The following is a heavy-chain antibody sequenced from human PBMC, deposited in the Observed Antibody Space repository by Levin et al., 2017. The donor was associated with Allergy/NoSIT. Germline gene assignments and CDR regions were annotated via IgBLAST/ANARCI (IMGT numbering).Heavy chain of an antibody. CDR3: ARVGGEPYYYYGMDV. Sequence: SETLSLTCAVSGGSISSGGYSWSWIRQPPGKGLEWIGYIYHSGSTYYNPSLKSRVTISVDRSKNQFSLKLSSVTAADTAVYYCARVGGEPYYYYGMDVWGQGTTVTVSS. V-gene: IGHV4-30-2*01. CDR2: IYHSGST. J-gene: IGHJ6*02. CDR1: GGSISSGGYS. D-gene: IGHD1-14*01.